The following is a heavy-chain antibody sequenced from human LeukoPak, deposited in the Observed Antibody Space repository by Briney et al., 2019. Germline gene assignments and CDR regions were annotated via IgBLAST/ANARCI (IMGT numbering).Heavy chain of an antibody. CDR2: ISGSGGST. Sequence: GGSLRLSCAASGFTFSSYEMNWVRQAPGKGLEWVSAISGSGGSTYYADSVKGRFTISRDNAKNSLYLQMNSLRAEDTAVYYCARVPGGISGTDSYWGQGTLVTVSS. V-gene: IGHV3-48*03. J-gene: IGHJ4*02. D-gene: IGHD1-26*01. CDR3: ARVPGGISGTDSY. CDR1: GFTFSSYE.